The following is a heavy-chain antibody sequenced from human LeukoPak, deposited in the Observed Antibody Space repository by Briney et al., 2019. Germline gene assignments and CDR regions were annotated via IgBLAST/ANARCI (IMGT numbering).Heavy chain of an antibody. V-gene: IGHV4-61*01. CDR1: GGSISSGSYY. J-gene: IGHJ3*02. CDR3: ARKSYSSGWYSGAFDI. D-gene: IGHD6-19*01. Sequence: SETLSLTCTVSGGSISSGSYYWSWIRQPPGKGLEWIGYIYYSGSTNYNPSLKSRVTISVDTSKNQFSLKLSSVTAADTAVYYCARKSYSSGWYSGAFDIWGQGTMVTVSS. CDR2: IYYSGST.